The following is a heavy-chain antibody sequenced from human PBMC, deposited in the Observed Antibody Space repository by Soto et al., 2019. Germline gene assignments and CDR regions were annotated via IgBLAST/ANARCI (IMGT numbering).Heavy chain of an antibody. Sequence: QVQLQESGPGLVKPSETLSLTCTVSGGSISSYYWSWIRQPPGKGLEWIGYIYYSGSTNYNPSRKSRVTISVDTSNNQFALTLSSGTAADPAVYYCARYMVLWGQGTLVTVSS. J-gene: IGHJ4*02. CDR3: ARYMVL. V-gene: IGHV4-59*01. D-gene: IGHD3-10*01. CDR2: IYYSGST. CDR1: GGSISSYY.